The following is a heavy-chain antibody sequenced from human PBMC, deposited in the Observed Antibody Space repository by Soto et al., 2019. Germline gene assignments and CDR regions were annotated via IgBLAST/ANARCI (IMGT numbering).Heavy chain of an antibody. V-gene: IGHV4-31*03. D-gene: IGHD2-21*01. CDR3: ARGDCPPQMDV. CDR2: IYFSGST. Sequence: QVQLQESGPGLVKPSQTLSLTCTVSGGSISGGPYYWRWIRQPPGQGLEWIGYIYFSGSTYYNPSLTSRLIISVDTSKNQFSLRLSSVTAADTAVYYCARGDCPPQMDVWGQVTTVTVSS. CDR1: GGSISGGPYY. J-gene: IGHJ6*02.